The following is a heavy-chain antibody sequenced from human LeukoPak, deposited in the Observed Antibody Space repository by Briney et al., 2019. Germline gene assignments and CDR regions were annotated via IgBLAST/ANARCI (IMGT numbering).Heavy chain of an antibody. CDR2: ISYNRDGI. CDR1: GFTFDDYA. V-gene: IGHV3-9*01. Sequence: GGSLRLSCVASGFTFDDYAMHWVRQAPGKGLEWVSGISYNRDGIGYADSVKGRFTVSRDNAKNSLYLQMNSLRSEDTALYYCAKGAAAGIRGYFDYWGQGILVTVSS. CDR3: AKGAAAGIRGYFDY. J-gene: IGHJ4*02. D-gene: IGHD6-25*01.